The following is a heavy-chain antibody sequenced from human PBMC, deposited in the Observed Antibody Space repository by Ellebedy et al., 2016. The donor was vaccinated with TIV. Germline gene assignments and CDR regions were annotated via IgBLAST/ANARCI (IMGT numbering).Heavy chain of an antibody. Sequence: GGSLRLSCAASGFTISSYWMHWVRQVPGKGLVWVSRSNSDGSSTNYADSVKGRFTISSDNAKNTLYLQMNSLRAEDTAVYYCAKDRDNYGGAPYNGMDIWGQGTTVTVSS. D-gene: IGHD5-18*01. CDR3: AKDRDNYGGAPYNGMDI. J-gene: IGHJ6*02. CDR2: SNSDGSST. V-gene: IGHV3-74*01. CDR1: GFTISSYW.